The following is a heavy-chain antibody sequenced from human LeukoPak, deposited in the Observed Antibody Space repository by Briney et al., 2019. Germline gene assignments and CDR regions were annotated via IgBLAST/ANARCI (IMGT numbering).Heavy chain of an antibody. Sequence: PGGSLRLSCAASGFTFSSYSMNWVRQAPGKGLEWVSVIYSGGSTYYADSVKGRFTISRDNSKNTLYLQMNSLRAEDTAVYYCARGNYDSSGYYFDYWGQGTLVTVSS. J-gene: IGHJ4*02. CDR3: ARGNYDSSGYYFDY. V-gene: IGHV3-53*01. D-gene: IGHD3-22*01. CDR1: GFTFSSYS. CDR2: IYSGGST.